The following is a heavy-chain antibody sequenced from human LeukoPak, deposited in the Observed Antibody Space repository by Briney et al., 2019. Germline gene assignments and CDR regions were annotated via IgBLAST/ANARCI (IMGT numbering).Heavy chain of an antibody. V-gene: IGHV1-69*05. Sequence: ASVKVSCKASGGTFSSYAISWVRQAPGQGLEWMGGIIPIFGTANYAQKFQGRVTMTTDTSTSTAYMELRSLRSDDTAVYYCARAPGEYGSGSYYYGMDVWGQGTTVTVSS. CDR1: GGTFSSYA. CDR3: ARAPGEYGSGSYYYGMDV. J-gene: IGHJ6*02. D-gene: IGHD3-10*01. CDR2: IIPIFGTA.